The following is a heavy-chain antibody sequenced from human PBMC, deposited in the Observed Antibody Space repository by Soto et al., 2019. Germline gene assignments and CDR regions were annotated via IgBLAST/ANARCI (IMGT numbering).Heavy chain of an antibody. CDR3: ARMNYYDTSGYPFDY. CDR2: IYFREST. Sequence: SETLSLTCNVSGASISSGDYYWSWIRQPPGKGLEWIGYIYFRESTTYNPSLKSRVTISADTSKNQFSLKLNSVTAADTAVYYCARMNYYDTSGYPFDYWGQGMMVTVSS. V-gene: IGHV4-30-4*02. J-gene: IGHJ4*02. CDR1: GASISSGDYY. D-gene: IGHD3-22*01.